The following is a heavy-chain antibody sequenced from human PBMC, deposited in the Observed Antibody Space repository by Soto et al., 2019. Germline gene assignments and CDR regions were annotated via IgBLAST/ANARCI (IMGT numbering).Heavy chain of an antibody. D-gene: IGHD4-17*01. V-gene: IGHV4-61*08. CDR3: AGGYGDYRNWFDP. J-gene: IGHJ5*02. Sequence: QVQLQESGPGLVKPSETLSLKCTVSGGSVSSGGYYWSWIRQPPGNELEWIGYSYYSGSTKYNPYHKSRVIISVDSSKTQFSLKLSSVTGADTAVYYCAGGYGDYRNWFDPWGQGTLVTVSS. CDR2: SYYSGST. CDR1: GGSVSSGGYY.